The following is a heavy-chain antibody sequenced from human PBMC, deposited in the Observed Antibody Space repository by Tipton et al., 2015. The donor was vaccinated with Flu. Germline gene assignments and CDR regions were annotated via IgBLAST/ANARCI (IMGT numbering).Heavy chain of an antibody. D-gene: IGHD1-1*01. V-gene: IGHV3-30*02. CDR1: GFTFSNYG. CDR2: IRHYVTNT. CDR3: AKDNDPSNVPHY. Sequence: SLRLSCVASGFTFSNYGLHCVRQAPGKRLEWVALIRHYVTNTYYVDSVRGRFTISRDNSKNTVYLQMNNLRGEDTAVYYCAKDNDPSNVPHYWGQGTLVTVSS. J-gene: IGHJ4*02.